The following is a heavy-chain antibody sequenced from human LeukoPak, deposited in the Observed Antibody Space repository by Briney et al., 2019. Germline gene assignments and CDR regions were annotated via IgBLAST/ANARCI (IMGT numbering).Heavy chain of an antibody. D-gene: IGHD4-23*01. CDR2: IKHDGSEK. Sequence: GGSLRLSCAASGFTFSDYYITWIRQAPGKGLEWVASIKHDGSEKYYVDSVKGRFTISRDDTKNSVYLQMNSLRAEDTAVYYCAKGRGATVVANFDYWGQGTLVTVSS. CDR1: GFTFSDYY. V-gene: IGHV3-7*03. J-gene: IGHJ4*02. CDR3: AKGRGATVVANFDY.